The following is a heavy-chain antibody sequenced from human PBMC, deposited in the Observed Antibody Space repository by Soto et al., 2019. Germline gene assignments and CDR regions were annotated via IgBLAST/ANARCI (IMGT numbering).Heavy chain of an antibody. D-gene: IGHD1-26*01. CDR1: GYTFTSYD. J-gene: IGHJ5*02. CDR2: MNPNSGNT. CDR3: ARGVGLDNWFDP. V-gene: IGHV1-8*01. Sequence: ASVKVSCKASGYTFTSYDINRVRQATGQGLEWMGWMNPNSGNTGYAQKFQGRVTMTRNTSISTAYMELSSLRSEDTAVYYCARGVGLDNWFDPWGQGTLVTVSS.